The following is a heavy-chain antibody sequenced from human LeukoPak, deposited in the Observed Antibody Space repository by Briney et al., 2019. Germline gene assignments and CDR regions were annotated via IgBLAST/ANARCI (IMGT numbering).Heavy chain of an antibody. V-gene: IGHV1-24*01. CDR1: GYTLTELS. CDR2: FDPEDGET. Sequence: GASVKVSCKVSGYTLTELSMHWVRQAPGKGLEWMGGFDPEDGETIYAQKFQGRVTMTEDTSTDTAYMELSSLRSEDTAAYYCATDPFTMATGPFDPWGQGTLVTVSS. CDR3: ATDPFTMATGPFDP. D-gene: IGHD5-24*01. J-gene: IGHJ5*02.